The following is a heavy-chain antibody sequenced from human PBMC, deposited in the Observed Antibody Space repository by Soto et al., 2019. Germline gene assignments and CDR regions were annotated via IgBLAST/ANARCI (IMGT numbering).Heavy chain of an antibody. V-gene: IGHV3-30-3*01. CDR2: ISYDGSNK. J-gene: IGHJ4*02. CDR3: ARGEEEGADYFDY. Sequence: QVQLVESGGGVVQPGRSLRLSCAASGFTFSSYAMHRVRQAPGKGLEWVAVISYDGSNKYYADSVKGRFTISRDNSKNTLCLQMDSLRAEDTAVYYCARGEEEGADYFDYWGQGTLVTVSS. CDR1: GFTFSSYA.